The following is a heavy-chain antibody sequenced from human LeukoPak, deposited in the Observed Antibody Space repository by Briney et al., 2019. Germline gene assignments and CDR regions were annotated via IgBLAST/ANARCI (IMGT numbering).Heavy chain of an antibody. J-gene: IGHJ5*02. Sequence: ASVKVSCKASGYTFTGYYMHWVRQAPGQGLEWMGWINPNSGGTNYAQNFQGRVTMTRDTSISTAYMELSRLRSDDTALYYCARGGTAWGNSWFDPWGQGTLVTVSS. V-gene: IGHV1-2*02. CDR1: GYTFTGYY. CDR2: INPNSGGT. CDR3: ARGGTAWGNSWFDP. D-gene: IGHD2-21*02.